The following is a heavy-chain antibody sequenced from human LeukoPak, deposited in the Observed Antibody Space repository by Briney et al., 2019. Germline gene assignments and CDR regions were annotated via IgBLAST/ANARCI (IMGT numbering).Heavy chain of an antibody. J-gene: IGHJ1*01. Sequence: GGSLRLSCAASGFTFSSYWMSWVRQAPGKGLEWVAVISYDGSNKYYADSVKGRFTISRDNSKNTLYPQMNSLRAEDTAVYYCARGSYCSSTSCYSGEYFQHWGQGTLVTVSS. D-gene: IGHD2-2*02. V-gene: IGHV3-30*03. CDR2: ISYDGSNK. CDR1: GFTFSSYW. CDR3: ARGSYCSSTSCYSGEYFQH.